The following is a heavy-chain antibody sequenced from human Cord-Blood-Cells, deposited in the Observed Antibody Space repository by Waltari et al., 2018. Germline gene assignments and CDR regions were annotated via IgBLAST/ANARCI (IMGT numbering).Heavy chain of an antibody. Sequence: QVQLVQSGAEVKKPGASVKVSCKVSGYTLTELSMHWVRQAPGKGVEWRGGFDPEDGETIYPKKFQGRVTMTEDTSTDTAYMELSSRRSEDTAVYYCATVDYGDYVARYSGFDPWGQGTLVTVSS. V-gene: IGHV1-24*01. CDR2: FDPEDGET. CDR1: GYTLTELS. D-gene: IGHD4-17*01. CDR3: ATVDYGDYVARYSGFDP. J-gene: IGHJ5*02.